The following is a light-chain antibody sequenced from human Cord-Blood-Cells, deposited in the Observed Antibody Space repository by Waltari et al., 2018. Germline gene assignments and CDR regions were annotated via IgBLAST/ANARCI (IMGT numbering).Light chain of an antibody. Sequence: EIVLTQSPATLSLSPGERATLSCRASQSVSSYLAWYQQKPGQAPKLLIYDASNRATGIPARFICSGSGTDFTLTISSLEPEDCAVYYCQQRSNWPPYTFGQGTKLEIK. CDR2: DAS. V-gene: IGKV3-11*01. CDR3: QQRSNWPPYT. CDR1: QSVSSY. J-gene: IGKJ2*01.